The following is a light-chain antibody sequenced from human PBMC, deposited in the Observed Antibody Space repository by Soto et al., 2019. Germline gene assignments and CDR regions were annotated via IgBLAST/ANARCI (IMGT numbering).Light chain of an antibody. V-gene: IGLV2-14*01. J-gene: IGLJ1*01. CDR3: SSYTSSSTLYV. CDR2: EVS. Sequence: QSALTQPASVSGSPGQSITISCTGTSSDVGGYKFVSWYQQHPGKDPKLMIYEVSNRPSGVSNRFSGSKSGNTASLTISGLHAEDEADYYCSSYTSSSTLYVFGTGTKVTVL. CDR1: SSDVGGYKF.